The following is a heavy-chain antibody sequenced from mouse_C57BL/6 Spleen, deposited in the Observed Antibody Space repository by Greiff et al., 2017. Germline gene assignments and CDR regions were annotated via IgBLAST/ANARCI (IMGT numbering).Heavy chain of an antibody. J-gene: IGHJ1*03. Sequence: QVQLQQPGAELVRPGSSVKLSCKASGYTFTSYWMDWVKQRPGQGLEWIGNIYPSDSETHYNQKFKDKATLTVDKSSSTAYMQLSSLTSENSAVYYCARGYGSSYEYFDVWGTGTTVTVSS. CDR2: IYPSDSET. CDR1: GYTFTSYW. D-gene: IGHD1-1*01. CDR3: ARGYGSSYEYFDV. V-gene: IGHV1-61*01.